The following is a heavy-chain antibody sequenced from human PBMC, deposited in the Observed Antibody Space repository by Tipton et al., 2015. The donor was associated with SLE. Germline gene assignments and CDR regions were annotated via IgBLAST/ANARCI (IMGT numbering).Heavy chain of an antibody. CDR1: GFSFSTHS. CDR3: ARSTNGKFDY. J-gene: IGHJ4*02. V-gene: IGHV3-48*01. Sequence: GSLRLSCAASGFSFSTHSMEWVRQAPGTGLEWVSYITSDSITMSYADSVKGRFTIYRDNAKNTLYLQMNSLRAEDTAVYFCARSTNGKFDYWGQGTLVTVSS. CDR2: ITSDSITM. D-gene: IGHD2-8*01.